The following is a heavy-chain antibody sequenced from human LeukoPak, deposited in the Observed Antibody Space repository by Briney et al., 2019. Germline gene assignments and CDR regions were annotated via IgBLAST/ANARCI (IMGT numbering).Heavy chain of an antibody. Sequence: ASVKVSCKASGYTFTGYYMHWVRQAPGQGLEWMGWINPNSGGTNYAQKFQGRVTMTRDTSISTAYMELSRLRSDDTAVYYCAHDYYDSSGYYPGYWGQGTLVTVSS. CDR3: AHDYYDSSGYYPGY. CDR1: GYTFTGYY. J-gene: IGHJ4*02. D-gene: IGHD3-22*01. CDR2: INPNSGGT. V-gene: IGHV1-2*02.